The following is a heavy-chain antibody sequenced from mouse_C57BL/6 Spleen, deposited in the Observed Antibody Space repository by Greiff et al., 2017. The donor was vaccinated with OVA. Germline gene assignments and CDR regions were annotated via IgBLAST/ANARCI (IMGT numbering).Heavy chain of an antibody. V-gene: IGHV1-72*01. J-gene: IGHJ3*01. Sequence: VQLQQPGAELVKPGDSVSLTCTASGYSFTSYWLQWVKQRPGRGLEWIGRIDPNSGGTKYNEKFKSKATLTVDKPSSTAYMQLSSLTSEDSAVYYGARWGGLLSLLDWGQGTLVTVSA. CDR1: GYSFTSYW. D-gene: IGHD2-10*01. CDR2: IDPNSGGT. CDR3: ARWGGLLSLLD.